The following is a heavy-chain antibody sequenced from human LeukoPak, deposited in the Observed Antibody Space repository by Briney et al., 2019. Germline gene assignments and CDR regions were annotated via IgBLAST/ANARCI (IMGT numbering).Heavy chain of an antibody. CDR2: IRQDGSET. Sequence: PGGSLRLSCTASGFTFSTQWMSWVRQALGKGLEWVANIRQDGSETQYVDSMKGRFTISRDNAKNSLYLQMNSLRAEDTAMYYCVITTRSRAFDYWGQGTLVTVSS. CDR1: GFTFSTQW. V-gene: IGHV3-7*01. CDR3: VITTRSRAFDY. J-gene: IGHJ4*02. D-gene: IGHD1-26*01.